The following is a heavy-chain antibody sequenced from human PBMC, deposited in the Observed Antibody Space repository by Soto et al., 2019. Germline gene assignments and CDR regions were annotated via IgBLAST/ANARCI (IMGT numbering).Heavy chain of an antibody. V-gene: IGHV3-30*03. CDR3: ARDRDVGSYYFDY. D-gene: IGHD1-26*01. Sequence: PGGSLRLSCAASGFTFSSHGMHWVRQAPGKGLEWVTVISDDGSTTYYADSVKGRFTISRDNSKNTLYLQMNSLRAEDTAVYYCARDRDVGSYYFDYWGQGTLVTVSS. J-gene: IGHJ4*02. CDR2: ISDDGSTT. CDR1: GFTFSSHG.